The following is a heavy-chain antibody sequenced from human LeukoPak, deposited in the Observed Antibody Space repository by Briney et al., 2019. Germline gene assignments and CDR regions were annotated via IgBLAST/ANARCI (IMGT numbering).Heavy chain of an antibody. D-gene: IGHD4-23*01. CDR3: ARSDYGGNYFDY. J-gene: IGHJ4*02. CDR1: GFTFSSYA. V-gene: IGHV3-23*01. CDR2: ISGSGGST. Sequence: PGGSLRLSCAASGFTFSSYAMSWVRQAPGKGLEWVSAISGSGGSTYYADSVKGRFTISRDNSKNTLYLQMNSLGAEDTAVYYCARSDYGGNYFDYWGQGTLVTVSS.